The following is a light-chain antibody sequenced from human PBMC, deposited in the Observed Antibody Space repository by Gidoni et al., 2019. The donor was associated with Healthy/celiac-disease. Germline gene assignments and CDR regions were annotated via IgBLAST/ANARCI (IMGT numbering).Light chain of an antibody. Sequence: ELVFTLSPGPLSLSPGERATLSCRASQSVSSSYLAWYQQKPGQAPRLLIYGASSRATGIPDRFSGSGSGTDFTLTISRLEPEDFAVYYCQQYGSSPQTFGQXTKVEIK. J-gene: IGKJ1*01. V-gene: IGKV3-20*01. CDR1: QSVSSSY. CDR2: GAS. CDR3: QQYGSSPQT.